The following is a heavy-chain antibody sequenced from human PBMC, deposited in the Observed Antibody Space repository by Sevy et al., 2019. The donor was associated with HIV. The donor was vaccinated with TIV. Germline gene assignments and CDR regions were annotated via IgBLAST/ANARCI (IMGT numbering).Heavy chain of an antibody. V-gene: IGHV4-61*02. CDR1: GGSISSGNYY. CDR2: IYPSGST. Sequence: SETLSLTCTVSGGSISSGNYYWSWIRQPAGKGLEWIGRIYPSGSTNYNPSLKSRVTMSVETSKNEFSLKLSSVTAADAALYYCARFTGWFDPWGQGTLVTVSS. CDR3: ARFTGWFDP. J-gene: IGHJ5*02.